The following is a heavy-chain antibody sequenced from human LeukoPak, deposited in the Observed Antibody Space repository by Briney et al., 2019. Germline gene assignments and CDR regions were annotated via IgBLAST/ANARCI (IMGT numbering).Heavy chain of an antibody. V-gene: IGHV1-69*04. Sequence: SVKVSCKASGYTFTSYDISWVRQAPGQGLEWMGRIIPILGIANYAQKFQGRVTITADKSTSTAYMELSSLRSEDTAVYYCARAPPFYGDYFYYFDYWGQGTLVTVSS. CDR2: IIPILGIA. CDR1: GYTFTSYD. D-gene: IGHD4-17*01. CDR3: ARAPPFYGDYFYYFDY. J-gene: IGHJ4*02.